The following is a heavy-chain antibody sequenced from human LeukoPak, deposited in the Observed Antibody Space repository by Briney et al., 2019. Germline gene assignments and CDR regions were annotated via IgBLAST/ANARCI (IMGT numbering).Heavy chain of an antibody. V-gene: IGHV3-7*01. Sequence: GGSLRLSCAASGFTFSSYAMSWVRRAPGKGLEWVANIKQDGRETYYVDSVRGRFTISRENAWNSLYLQMNSLRAEDTAVYYCARGDTVRYGMDVWGQGTTVTVSS. CDR3: ARGDTVRYGMDV. CDR1: GFTFSSYA. J-gene: IGHJ6*02. CDR2: IKQDGRET. D-gene: IGHD3-10*02.